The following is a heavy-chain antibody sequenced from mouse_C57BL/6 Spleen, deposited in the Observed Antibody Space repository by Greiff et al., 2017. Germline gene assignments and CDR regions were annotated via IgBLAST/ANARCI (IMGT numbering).Heavy chain of an antibody. V-gene: IGHV1-55*01. Sequence: QVQLKQSGAELVKPGASVKMSCKASGYTFTSYWITWVKQRPGQGLEWIGDIYPGSGSTNYNEKFKSKATLTVDTSSSTAYMQLSSLTSEDSAVYYCAREGTGNYYFDYWGQGTTLTVSS. D-gene: IGHD4-1*01. J-gene: IGHJ2*01. CDR1: GYTFTSYW. CDR2: IYPGSGST. CDR3: AREGTGNYYFDY.